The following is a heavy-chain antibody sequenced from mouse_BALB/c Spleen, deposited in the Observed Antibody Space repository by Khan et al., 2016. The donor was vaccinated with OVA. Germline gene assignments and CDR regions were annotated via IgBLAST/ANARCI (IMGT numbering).Heavy chain of an antibody. CDR1: GYTFTSYW. Sequence: VQLQQSGAELVKAGASVKMSCKASGYTFTSYWMHWVKQRLGQGLEWFAETNPTNGRTYYNEKFKSKATLTVDKSSSTAYMLLSGHTFVDSAVYYCARIKTILATDFDYWGQGTTLTVSS. CDR3: ARIKTILATDFDY. D-gene: IGHD1-1*01. CDR2: TNPTNGRT. V-gene: IGHV1S81*02. J-gene: IGHJ2*01.